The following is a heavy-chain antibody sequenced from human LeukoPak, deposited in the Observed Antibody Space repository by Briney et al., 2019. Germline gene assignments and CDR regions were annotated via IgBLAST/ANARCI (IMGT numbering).Heavy chain of an antibody. V-gene: IGHV1-18*01. CDR2: ISTYNGYT. D-gene: IGHD1-26*01. J-gene: IGHJ4*02. CDR3: ARTPPPTVVGAHYFDY. CDR1: GYTFTSYG. Sequence: ASVKVSCKASGYTFTSYGINWVRQAPGQGLEWMGWISTYNGYTNYAQNLQGRVTMTTDTSASTVYLELRSLRSDDTAVYYCARTPPPTVVGAHYFDYWGQGTLVTVSS.